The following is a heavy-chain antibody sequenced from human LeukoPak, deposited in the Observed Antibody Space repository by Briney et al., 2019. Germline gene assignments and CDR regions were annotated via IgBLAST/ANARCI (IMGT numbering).Heavy chain of an antibody. CDR3: ARERGASGYDSGLDFDF. Sequence: GESLKISCKASGYSFPTFWIAWVRQMPGKGLEWMGIIYPGDSTDTRYSPSFQGQVTMSADMSTNTAYLQWSSLQASDTAMYFCARERGASGYDSGLDFDFWGQGTQVTVSS. J-gene: IGHJ4*02. D-gene: IGHD5-12*01. CDR1: GYSFPTFW. CDR2: IYPGDSTDT. V-gene: IGHV5-51*01.